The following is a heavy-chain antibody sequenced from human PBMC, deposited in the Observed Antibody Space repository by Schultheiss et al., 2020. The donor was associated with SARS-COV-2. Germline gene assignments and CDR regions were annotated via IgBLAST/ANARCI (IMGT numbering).Heavy chain of an antibody. J-gene: IGHJ4*02. V-gene: IGHV3-53*01. CDR2: IYSCGST. CDR1: GFTFSDYY. Sequence: GGSLRLSCAASGFTFSDYYMSWIRQAPGKGLEWVSVIYSCGSTYYADSVKGRFTISRDNSKNTLYLQMNSLRAEDTAVYYCAKDYGGSYWGPFDYWGQGTLVTVSS. CDR3: AKDYGGSYWGPFDY. D-gene: IGHD1-26*01.